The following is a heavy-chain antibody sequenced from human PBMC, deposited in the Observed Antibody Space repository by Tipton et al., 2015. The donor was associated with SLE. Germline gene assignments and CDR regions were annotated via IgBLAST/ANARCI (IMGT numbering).Heavy chain of an antibody. CDR2: IHPDDTGT. CDR3: ASPPQLTGDGTVFDI. Sequence: QLVQSGAEVKKPGESLKISCKASGYTFSSYRIGWVRQMPGKGLEWMGIIHPDDTGTRYSPSFQGQVTFSVDKSINTAYLQWSSLRASDTAMYYCASPPQLTGDGTVFDIWGQGTMVTVSS. D-gene: IGHD3-9*01. V-gene: IGHV5-51*03. CDR1: GYTFSSYR. J-gene: IGHJ3*02.